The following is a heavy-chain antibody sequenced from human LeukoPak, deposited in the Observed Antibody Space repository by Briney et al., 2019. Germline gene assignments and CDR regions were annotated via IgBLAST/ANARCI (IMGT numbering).Heavy chain of an antibody. CDR1: GFTFDDHG. D-gene: IGHD2-2*01. V-gene: IGHV3-23*01. CDR2: ISGSGGST. CDR3: AKGDGDCSSTSCYGIYYYYYMDV. Sequence: GGSLGLSCAASGFTFDDHGMSWVRQAPGKGLEWVSAISGSGGSTYYADSVKGRFTISRDNSKNTLYLQMNSLRAEDTAVYYCAKGDGDCSSTSCYGIYYYYYMDVWGKGTTVTISS. J-gene: IGHJ6*03.